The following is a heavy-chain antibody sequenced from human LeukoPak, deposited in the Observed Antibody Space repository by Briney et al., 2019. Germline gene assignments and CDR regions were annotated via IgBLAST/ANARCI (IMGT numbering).Heavy chain of an antibody. CDR1: GGSFSGYY. CDR3: ARGPTYSSSRRPSSSWYGRRAFDY. CDR2: INHSGST. D-gene: IGHD6-13*01. J-gene: IGHJ4*02. Sequence: SETLSLTCAVYGGSFSGYYWSWIRQPPGKGLEWIGEINHSGSTNYNPSLKSQVTISVDTSKNQFSLKLSSVTAADTAVYYCARGPTYSSSRRPSSSWYGRRAFDYWGQGTLVTVSS. V-gene: IGHV4-34*01.